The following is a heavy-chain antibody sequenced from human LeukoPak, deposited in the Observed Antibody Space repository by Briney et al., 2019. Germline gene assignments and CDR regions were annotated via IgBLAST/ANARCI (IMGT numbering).Heavy chain of an antibody. V-gene: IGHV1-69*05. J-gene: IGHJ6*03. CDR1: GGTFSSYA. CDR3: ARWKCSSTSCYRGYYYMDV. CDR2: IIPIFGTA. D-gene: IGHD2-2*01. Sequence: GASVKVSCKASGGTFSSYAISWVRQAPGQGLEWMGGIIPIFGTANYAQKFQGRVTITTDESMSTAYMELSSLRSEDTAVYYCARWKCSSTSCYRGYYYMDVWGKGTTVTVSS.